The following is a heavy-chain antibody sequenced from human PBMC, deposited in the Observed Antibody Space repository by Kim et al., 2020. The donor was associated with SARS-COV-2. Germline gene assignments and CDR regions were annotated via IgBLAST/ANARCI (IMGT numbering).Heavy chain of an antibody. J-gene: IGHJ4*02. D-gene: IGHD5-12*01. CDR3: AKDRGRGYSGYDFFDY. Sequence: GGSLRLSCAASGFTFSSYAMSWVRQAPGKGLEWVSAISGSGGSTYYADSVKGRFTISRDNSKNTLYLQMNSLRAEDTAVYYCAKDRGRGYSGYDFFDYWGQGTLVTVSS. CDR2: ISGSGGST. CDR1: GFTFSSYA. V-gene: IGHV3-23*01.